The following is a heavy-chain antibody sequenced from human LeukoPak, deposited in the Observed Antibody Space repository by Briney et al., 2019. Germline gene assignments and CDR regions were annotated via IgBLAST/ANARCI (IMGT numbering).Heavy chain of an antibody. CDR3: ADYCVSGVRNNFY. D-gene: IGHD3-10*02. J-gene: IGHJ4*02. CDR2: ICVACNT. V-gene: IGHV3-23*01. CDR1: GLAFSSYA. Sequence: SGGSLRLSCAASGLAFSSYAMSWVRQAPGKGLEWVSSICVACNTFYADSVKGRFTISRDNYRNTVYLQMTSLRADDTAVYYCADYCVSGVRNNFYWGQGTLVTVSS.